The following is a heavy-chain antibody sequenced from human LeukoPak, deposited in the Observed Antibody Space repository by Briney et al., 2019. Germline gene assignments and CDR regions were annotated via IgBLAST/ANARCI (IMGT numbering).Heavy chain of an antibody. D-gene: IGHD3-22*01. CDR3: AVDNYYDMRYDASDI. CDR2: INTNTGNP. CDR1: GYTFTSYA. Sequence: ASVTVSCKASGYTFTSYAMNWVRQAPGQGLEWMGWINTNTGNPTYAQGFTGRFVFSLDTSVSTAYLQISSLKAEDTAVYYCAVDNYYDMRYDASDIWGQGTMVTVSS. V-gene: IGHV7-4-1*02. J-gene: IGHJ3*02.